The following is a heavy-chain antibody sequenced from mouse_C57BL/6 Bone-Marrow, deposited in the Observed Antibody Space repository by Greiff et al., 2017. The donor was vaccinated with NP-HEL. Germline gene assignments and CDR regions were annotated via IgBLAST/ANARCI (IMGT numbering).Heavy chain of an antibody. CDR1: GYTFTSYG. J-gene: IGHJ4*01. D-gene: IGHD1-1*01. V-gene: IGHV1-81*01. CDR3: AREYYYGSSNRYAMDY. Sequence: QVQLQQSGAELARPGASVKLSCKASGYTFTSYGISWVKQRTGQGLEWIGEIYPRSGNTYYNEKFKGKATLTADKSSSTAYMELRSLTSEDSAVYFCAREYYYGSSNRYAMDYWGQGTSVTVSS. CDR2: IYPRSGNT.